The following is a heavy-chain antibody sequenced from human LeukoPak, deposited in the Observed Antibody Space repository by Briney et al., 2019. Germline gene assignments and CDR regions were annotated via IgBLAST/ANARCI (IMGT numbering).Heavy chain of an antibody. CDR3: ARASSHAPFDY. CDR1: GGSINNGDYY. D-gene: IGHD2-2*01. CDR2: IYYSGST. Sequence: PSQTLSLTCTVSGGSINNGDYYWSWIRQPPGKGLEWIGYIYYSGSTYYNPSLKSRVTISVDTSKNQFSLKLYSVTAADTAVYYCARASSHAPFDYWGQGTLVTVSS. V-gene: IGHV4-30-4*01. J-gene: IGHJ4*02.